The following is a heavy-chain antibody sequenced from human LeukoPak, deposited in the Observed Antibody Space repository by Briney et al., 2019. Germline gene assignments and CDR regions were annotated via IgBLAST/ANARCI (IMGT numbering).Heavy chain of an antibody. Sequence: ASVKVSCKASGYTFTGYYMHWVRQAPGQGLEWMGWINPNSGGTNYAQKFQGRVTMTRDTSISTAYMELSRLRSDDTAAYYCARDRQRVYYDSTLGSDYWGQGTLVTVSS. CDR2: INPNSGGT. CDR1: GYTFTGYY. CDR3: ARDRQRVYYDSTLGSDY. D-gene: IGHD3-22*01. J-gene: IGHJ4*02. V-gene: IGHV1-2*02.